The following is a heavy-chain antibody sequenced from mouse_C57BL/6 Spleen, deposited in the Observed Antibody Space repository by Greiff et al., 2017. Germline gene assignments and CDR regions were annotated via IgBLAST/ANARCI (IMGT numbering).Heavy chain of an antibody. J-gene: IGHJ4*01. V-gene: IGHV3-6*01. CDR3: ARGDYESAMDY. D-gene: IGHD2-4*01. CDR1: GYSITSGYY. CDR2: ISYDGSN. Sequence: EVKLQESGPGLVKPSQSLSLTCSVTGYSITSGYYWNWIRQFPGNKLEWMGYISYDGSNNYNPSLKNRISITRDTSKNQFFLKLNSVTTEDTATYYCARGDYESAMDYWGQGTSVTVSS.